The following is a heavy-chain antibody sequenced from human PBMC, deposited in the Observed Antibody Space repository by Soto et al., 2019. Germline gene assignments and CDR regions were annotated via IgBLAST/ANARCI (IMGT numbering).Heavy chain of an antibody. Sequence: QVQLEESGGGVVQPGRSLRLSCEASGFTFNTYSMHWVRQPPGKGLEWLAAIWYDGTQKYYADSVKGRFIISRDNSKKTLYLEMNSLRAEDTAVYYCAKDRGGVLAPSYFDNWGQGTLVTVSS. CDR2: IWYDGTQK. V-gene: IGHV3-33*06. J-gene: IGHJ4*02. D-gene: IGHD2-8*01. CDR1: GFTFNTYS. CDR3: AKDRGGVLAPSYFDN.